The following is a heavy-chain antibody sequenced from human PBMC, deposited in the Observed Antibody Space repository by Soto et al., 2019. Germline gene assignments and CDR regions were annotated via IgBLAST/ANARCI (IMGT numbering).Heavy chain of an antibody. CDR3: ARDGNYYDSSGYFDY. Sequence: SVKVSCKASGGTFSSYAISWVRQAPGQGLEWMGGIIPIFGTANYAQKFQGRVTITADESTSTAYMELSSLRSEDTAVYYCARDGNYYDSSGYFDYWGQGTLVTVSS. J-gene: IGHJ4*02. V-gene: IGHV1-69*13. CDR1: GGTFSSYA. CDR2: IIPIFGTA. D-gene: IGHD3-22*01.